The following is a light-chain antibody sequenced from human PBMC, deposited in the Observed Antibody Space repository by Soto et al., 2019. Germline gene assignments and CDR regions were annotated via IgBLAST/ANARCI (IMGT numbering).Light chain of an antibody. J-gene: IGKJ4*01. CDR2: EKS. Sequence: EIVMTQSPATLSVSPGERATLSCRASQSVSNNLAWYQQKPGQAPRRLIYEKSIRATGIPDRFRGRGSGTEFTLTISSLQSEDCAVYSCQQYNKWPLTFGGGTKVEIK. V-gene: IGKV3-15*01. CDR3: QQYNKWPLT. CDR1: QSVSNN.